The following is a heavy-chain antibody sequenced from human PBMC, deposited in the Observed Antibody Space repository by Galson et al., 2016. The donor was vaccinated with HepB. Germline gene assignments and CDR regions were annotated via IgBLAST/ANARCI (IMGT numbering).Heavy chain of an antibody. D-gene: IGHD3-10*01. J-gene: IGHJ4*02. Sequence: SLRLSCAASGFTFSHAWMNWVRQAPGKGLEWVGRIKSKTDGGTTDYAAPVKGRFTISRDDSKHTLYLQMNSLKTVDTAVYYCTTGPRRISPPVRGVREGYWGQGILVTVSS. CDR2: IKSKTDGGTT. CDR1: GFTFSHAW. CDR3: TTGPRRISPPVRGVREGY. V-gene: IGHV3-15*07.